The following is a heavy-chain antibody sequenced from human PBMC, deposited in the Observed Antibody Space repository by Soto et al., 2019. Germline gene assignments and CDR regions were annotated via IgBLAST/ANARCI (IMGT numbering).Heavy chain of an antibody. V-gene: IGHV1-18*01. Sequence: QVQLVQSGAEVKKPGASVKVSCKASGYTFTSYGISWVRQAPGKGLEWMGWISAYNGNTKYAEKLQGRVTMTTDTPTSTAYMELRSLSSDATDVYYCAREPNYFDYWGQGTLVTVSS. CDR1: GYTFTSYG. CDR2: ISAYNGNT. CDR3: AREPNYFDY. J-gene: IGHJ4*02.